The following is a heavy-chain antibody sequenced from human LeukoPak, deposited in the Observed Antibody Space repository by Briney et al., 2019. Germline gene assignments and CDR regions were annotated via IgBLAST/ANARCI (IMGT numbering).Heavy chain of an antibody. Sequence: ASVKVSCKASGYTFTSYGISWVRQAPGQGLEWMGWISAYNGNTNYAQKLQGRVTMTTDTSTSTAYTELRSLRSDDTAVYYCARDLGIAAAAFDYWGQGTLVTVSS. CDR1: GYTFTSYG. CDR3: ARDLGIAAAAFDY. V-gene: IGHV1-18*01. D-gene: IGHD6-13*01. CDR2: ISAYNGNT. J-gene: IGHJ4*02.